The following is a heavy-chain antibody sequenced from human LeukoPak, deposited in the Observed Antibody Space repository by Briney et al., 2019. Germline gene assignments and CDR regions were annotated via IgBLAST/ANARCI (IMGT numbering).Heavy chain of an antibody. Sequence: ASVKVSCKASGYTFSSHVISWVRQAPGQGLEWMGWITTYNGNTNYALKLQDRLTMTTDTSTSTAYMELRSLTSDDTAVYYCARSPYSSSSYNYMDVWGKGTTVTVSS. D-gene: IGHD6-6*01. CDR3: ARSPYSSSSYNYMDV. CDR2: ITTYNGNT. J-gene: IGHJ6*03. CDR1: GYTFSSHV. V-gene: IGHV1-18*01.